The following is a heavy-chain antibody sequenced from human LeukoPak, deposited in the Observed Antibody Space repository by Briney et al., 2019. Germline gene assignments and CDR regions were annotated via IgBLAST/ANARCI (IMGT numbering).Heavy chain of an antibody. Sequence: GGSLRLSCAASGFTVSSNYMSWVRQAPGKGLEWVSVIYSGGSTYYADSVKGRFTISRDNAKNSLYLQMNSLRAEDTAVYYCARASYCSGGSCYVPFDYWGQGTLVTVSS. V-gene: IGHV3-53*01. J-gene: IGHJ4*02. CDR2: IYSGGST. D-gene: IGHD2-15*01. CDR1: GFTVSSNY. CDR3: ARASYCSGGSCYVPFDY.